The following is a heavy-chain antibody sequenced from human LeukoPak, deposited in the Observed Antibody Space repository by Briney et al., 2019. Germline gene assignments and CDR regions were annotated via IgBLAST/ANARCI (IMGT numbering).Heavy chain of an antibody. V-gene: IGHV3-23*01. Sequence: GGSLRLSYAASGFTFSSYAMSWVRQAPGKGLEWVSAISGSGGSTYYADSVKGRFTISRDNSKNTLYLQMNSLRAEDTAVYYCARENYDSSGYYFDYWGQGTLVTVSS. CDR3: ARENYDSSGYYFDY. J-gene: IGHJ4*02. CDR2: ISGSGGST. D-gene: IGHD3-22*01. CDR1: GFTFSSYA.